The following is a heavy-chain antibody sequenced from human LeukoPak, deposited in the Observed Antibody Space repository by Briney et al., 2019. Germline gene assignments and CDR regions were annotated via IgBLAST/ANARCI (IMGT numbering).Heavy chain of an antibody. D-gene: IGHD6-13*01. J-gene: IGHJ2*01. Sequence: PSETLSLTCTVSGGSISSYYWSWIRQPPGKGLEWIGYTYYSGSTNYNPSLKSRVTISVDTSKNQFSLKLSSVTAADTAVYYCARHGSGIAAAGTFDLWGRGTLVTVSS. CDR2: TYYSGST. V-gene: IGHV4-59*08. CDR3: ARHGSGIAAAGTFDL. CDR1: GGSISSYY.